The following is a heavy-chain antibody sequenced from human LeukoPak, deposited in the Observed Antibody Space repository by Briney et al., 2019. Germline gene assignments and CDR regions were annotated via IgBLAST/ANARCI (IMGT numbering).Heavy chain of an antibody. CDR3: ARDGPQRAYYYGSGSSNWFDP. J-gene: IGHJ5*02. V-gene: IGHV1-46*01. CDR1: GYTFTCYY. Sequence: ASVKVSCQASGYTFTCYYMHWVRQAPGQGLEWIGIINPSGRSTSYAQKFQGRVTMTRDTSTSTVYMELSSLRSEDTAVYYCARDGPQRAYYYGSGSSNWFDPWGQGTLVTVSS. D-gene: IGHD3-10*01. CDR2: INPSGRST.